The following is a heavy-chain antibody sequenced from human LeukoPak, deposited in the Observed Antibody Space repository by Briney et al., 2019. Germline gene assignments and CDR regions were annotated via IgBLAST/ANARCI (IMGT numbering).Heavy chain of an antibody. CDR1: GGSISSHY. J-gene: IGHJ5*02. V-gene: IGHV4-59*11. CDR3: ARFTVPAAITGGWFDP. Sequence: SETLSLTCTVSGGSISSHYWSWIRQPPGKGLEGIGYIFYSGTTNYNPSLKSRVTISIDTSKNQFSLKLSSVTAADTAAYYCARFTVPAAITGGWFDPWGQGTLVTVSS. D-gene: IGHD2-2*01. CDR2: IFYSGTT.